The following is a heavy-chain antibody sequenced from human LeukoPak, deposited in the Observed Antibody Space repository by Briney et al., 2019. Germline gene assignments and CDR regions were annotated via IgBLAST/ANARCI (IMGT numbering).Heavy chain of an antibody. V-gene: IGHV4-39*01. D-gene: IGHD1-26*01. CDR3: SRGRPNYYFDY. CDR1: GGSISSGGYY. CDR2: IYYSGST. J-gene: IGHJ4*02. Sequence: SETLSLTCTVSGGSISSGGYYWSWIRQPPGKGLEWIGSIYYSGSTYYNPSLKSRVTISVDTSKNQFSLKLSSVTAADTAVYYCSRGRPNYYFDYWGQGTLVTVSS.